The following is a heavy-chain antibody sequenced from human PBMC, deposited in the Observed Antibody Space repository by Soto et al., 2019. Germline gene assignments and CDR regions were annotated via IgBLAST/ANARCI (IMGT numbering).Heavy chain of an antibody. CDR2: VSDSGGST. CDR3: ARTIVGGVVHAVDF. Sequence: EVQLLESGGGLVQPGGSLRLSCAASGFTFSSYAMNWVRQAPGQGLEWVSTVSDSGGSTYYADSVQGRFTISRDNSKNTLFLHMNSLGAEDTAIYYCARTIVGGVVHAVDFWGQGSLVTVSS. D-gene: IGHD1-26*01. J-gene: IGHJ4*02. V-gene: IGHV3-23*01. CDR1: GFTFSSYA.